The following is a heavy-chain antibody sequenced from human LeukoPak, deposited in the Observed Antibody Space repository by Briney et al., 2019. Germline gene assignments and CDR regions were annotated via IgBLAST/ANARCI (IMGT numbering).Heavy chain of an antibody. CDR2: IQQDGSEK. J-gene: IGHJ4*02. CDR3: ARSSAVTTLSLTY. D-gene: IGHD4-17*01. V-gene: IGHV3-7*02. CDR1: GFTFSDYW. Sequence: GGSLRLSCAASGFTFSDYWMSWVRQAPGKGLEWVANIQQDGSEKYYVDSVKGRFTISRDNAKKSLFLQVSSLRGEDTAVYYCARSSAVTTLSLTYWGLGTLVTVSS.